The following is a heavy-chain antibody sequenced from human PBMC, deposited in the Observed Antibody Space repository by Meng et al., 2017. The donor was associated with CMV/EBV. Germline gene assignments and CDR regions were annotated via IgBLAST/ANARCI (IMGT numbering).Heavy chain of an antibody. J-gene: IGHJ3*02. V-gene: IGHV3-23*01. CDR1: GFTFSSYA. D-gene: IGHD2-21*01. CDR3: TRGYSRLGAFDI. CDR2: ISGSGGST. Sequence: GESLKISCAASGFTFSSYAMSWVRQAPGKGLEWVSAISGSGGSTYYADSVKGRFTISRDNSKNTLYLQMNSLRVEDTAVYYCTRGYSRLGAFDIWGQGTVVTVSS.